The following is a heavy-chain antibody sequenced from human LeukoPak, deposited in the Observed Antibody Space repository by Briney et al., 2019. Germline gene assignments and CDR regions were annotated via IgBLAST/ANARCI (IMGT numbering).Heavy chain of an antibody. CDR3: AKNPSYDSSGYYPDH. V-gene: IGHV3-30*02. CDR2: IRYDGSNK. CDR1: GFTFSSYG. D-gene: IGHD3-22*01. J-gene: IGHJ4*02. Sequence: GGSLRLSCAASGFTFSSYGMHWVRQAPGKGLEWVSFIRYDGSNKYYADSVKDRFTISRDNSKNTLYLQMNSLRAEDTAVNYCAKNPSYDSSGYYPDHWGQGTLVTVSS.